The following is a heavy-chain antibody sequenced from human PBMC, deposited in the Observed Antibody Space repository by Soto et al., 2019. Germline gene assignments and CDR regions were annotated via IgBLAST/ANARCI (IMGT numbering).Heavy chain of an antibody. CDR2: IIPIFGTA. CDR1: GGTFSRYA. D-gene: IGHD2-21*02. V-gene: IGHV1-69*01. J-gene: IGHJ4*02. Sequence: QVQLVQSGAEVKKPGSSVKVSCKASGGTFSRYAISWVRQAPGQGLEWMGGIIPIFGTANYAQKFQGRVTITADESTSTAYMELSSLRSEDTAVYYCAGETYCGGDCYPGGYYFDYWGQGTLVTVSS. CDR3: AGETYCGGDCYPGGYYFDY.